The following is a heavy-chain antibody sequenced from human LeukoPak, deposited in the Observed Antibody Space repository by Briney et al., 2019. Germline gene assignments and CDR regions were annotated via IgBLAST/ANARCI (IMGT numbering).Heavy chain of an antibody. CDR3: ASDSGSSVDAFDI. J-gene: IGHJ3*02. D-gene: IGHD6-6*01. V-gene: IGHV4-30-4*08. Sequence: SETLSLTCTVSGGSISSGNYYWSWIRQPPGKGLEWIGYIYYSGSTYYNPSLKSRVTISVDTSKNQFSLKLSSVTAADTAVYYCASDSGSSVDAFDIWGQGTMVTVSS. CDR1: GGSISSGNYY. CDR2: IYYSGST.